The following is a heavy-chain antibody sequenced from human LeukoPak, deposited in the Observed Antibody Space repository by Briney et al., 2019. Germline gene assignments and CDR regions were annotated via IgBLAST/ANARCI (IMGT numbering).Heavy chain of an antibody. Sequence: ETLSLTCTVSGGSISSYYWSWIRQPPGKGLEYVSAISSNGGSTYYANSVKGRFTISRDNSKNTLYLQMGSLRAEDMAVYYCARRKSGVFDYWGQGTLVTVSS. D-gene: IGHD6-25*01. V-gene: IGHV3-64*01. CDR2: ISSNGGST. CDR1: GGSISSYY. CDR3: ARRKSGVFDY. J-gene: IGHJ4*02.